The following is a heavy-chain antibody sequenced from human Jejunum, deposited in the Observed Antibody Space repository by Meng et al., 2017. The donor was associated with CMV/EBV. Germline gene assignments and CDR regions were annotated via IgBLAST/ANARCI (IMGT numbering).Heavy chain of an antibody. J-gene: IGHJ2*01. CDR2: IQYDESNE. V-gene: IGHV3-30-3*01. CDR1: GFTFSDYA. Sequence: SGFTFSDYAMHWVRQAPGKGLEWVAVIQYDESNENYGDSVKGRSTISRDNSKNTLYLQIDSLRPEDTSVYFCARDRGIGSTWLWYFDLWGRGTLVTVSS. D-gene: IGHD3-3*02. CDR3: ARDRGIGSTWLWYFDL.